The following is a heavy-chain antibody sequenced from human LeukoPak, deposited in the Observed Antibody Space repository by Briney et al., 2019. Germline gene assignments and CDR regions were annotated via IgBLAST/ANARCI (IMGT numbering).Heavy chain of an antibody. D-gene: IGHD6-13*01. J-gene: IGHJ3*02. CDR1: GDSVSSNSAA. CDR3: ARDLWHPSIAAAGIFAFDI. CDR2: TYYRSKWYN. Sequence: SQTLSLTCATSGDSVSSNSAAWNWIRQSPSRGLEWLGRTYYRSKWYNDYAVSVKSRITINPDTSKNQFSLQLNSVTPEDTAVYYCARDLWHPSIAAAGIFAFDIWGQGTMVTVSS. V-gene: IGHV6-1*01.